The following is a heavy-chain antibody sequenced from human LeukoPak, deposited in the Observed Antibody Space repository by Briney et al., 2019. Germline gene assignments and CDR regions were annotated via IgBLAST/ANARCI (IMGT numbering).Heavy chain of an antibody. V-gene: IGHV4-59*12. CDR2: IYYSGST. CDR3: ARGGDFRFFNWFDP. J-gene: IGHJ5*02. Sequence: PSQTLSLTCIVFGGSISSYYWSWIRQPPGKGLEWIGYIYYSGSTNYNPSLKSRVTISVDTSKNQFSLKLSSVTAADTAVYFCARGGDFRFFNWFDPWGQGTLVTVSS. CDR1: GGSISSYY. D-gene: IGHD3-3*01.